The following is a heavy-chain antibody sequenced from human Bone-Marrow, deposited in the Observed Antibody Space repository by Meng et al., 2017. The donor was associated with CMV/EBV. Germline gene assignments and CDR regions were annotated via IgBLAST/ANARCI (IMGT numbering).Heavy chain of an antibody. V-gene: IGHV6-1*01. Sequence: SQTLSLTCAISGDSVSSNSAAWNWIRQSPSRGLEWLGRTYYRSKWFNDYAVSVKSRITITPDTAKNQFSLQLNSVTPEDTAVYHCAREYCRNSACDTGMAVWGQGTTVTGAS. J-gene: IGHJ6*02. D-gene: IGHD2-15*01. CDR2: TYYRSKWFN. CDR3: AREYCRNSACDTGMAV. CDR1: GDSVSSNSAA.